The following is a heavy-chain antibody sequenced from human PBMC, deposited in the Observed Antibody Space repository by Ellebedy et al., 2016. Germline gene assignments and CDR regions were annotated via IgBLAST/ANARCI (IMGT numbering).Heavy chain of an antibody. D-gene: IGHD3-22*01. Sequence: GESLKISXEASGFTFRAYWMHWVRQAPGKGLVWVARSNHDGGVTTYADSVKGRFSISRDNAKRTLYLQMNSLRAEDTAVYYCTRDYDSSQSAFDLWGQGTMVTVSS. V-gene: IGHV3-74*01. CDR3: TRDYDSSQSAFDL. J-gene: IGHJ3*01. CDR2: SNHDGGVT. CDR1: GFTFRAYW.